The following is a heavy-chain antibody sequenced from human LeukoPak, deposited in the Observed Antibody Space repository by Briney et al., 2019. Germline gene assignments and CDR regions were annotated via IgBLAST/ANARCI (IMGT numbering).Heavy chain of an antibody. V-gene: IGHV3-48*01. CDR3: AKDLRYFFDRYYFDY. CDR2: ISSSSRTI. CDR1: GFTFSNYN. J-gene: IGHJ4*02. Sequence: GGSLRLSCAASGFTFSNYNMNWVRQAPGKGLEWVSYISSSSRTIYYADSVKGRFTISRDNAKNSLYLQMNSLRAEDTALYYCAKDLRYFFDRYYFDYWGQGTLVTVSS. D-gene: IGHD3-9*01.